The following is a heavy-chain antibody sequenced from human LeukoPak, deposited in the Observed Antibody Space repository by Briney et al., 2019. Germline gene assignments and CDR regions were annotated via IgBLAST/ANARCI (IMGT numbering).Heavy chain of an antibody. Sequence: PGGSLRLSCVDSGFTFSSYWMHWVRHPPGKGVVWVSRICSDGSTTTYADSVKGRFTISRDNAKNNLYLQFNNLRADDTSLYYCARERSGSSGYYSAIDSWGRGTLVTVSS. CDR2: ICSDGSTT. D-gene: IGHD3-22*01. CDR1: GFTFSSYW. V-gene: IGHV3-74*01. J-gene: IGHJ4*02. CDR3: ARERSGSSGYYSAIDS.